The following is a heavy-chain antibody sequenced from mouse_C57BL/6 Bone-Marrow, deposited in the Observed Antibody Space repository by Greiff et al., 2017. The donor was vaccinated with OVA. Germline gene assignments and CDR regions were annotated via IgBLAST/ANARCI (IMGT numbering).Heavy chain of an antibody. CDR1: GFTFSSYG. V-gene: IGHV5-6*01. J-gene: IGHJ3*01. Sequence: EVKLVESGGDLVKPGGSLKLSCAASGFTFSSYGMSWVRQTPDKRLEWVATISSGGSYNYYPDSVKGRFTISRDHAKNTLYLQMSGLKSEDTAIYYCARLFITTVGAPFAYWGQGTLVTVSA. D-gene: IGHD1-1*01. CDR2: ISSGGSYN. CDR3: ARLFITTVGAPFAY.